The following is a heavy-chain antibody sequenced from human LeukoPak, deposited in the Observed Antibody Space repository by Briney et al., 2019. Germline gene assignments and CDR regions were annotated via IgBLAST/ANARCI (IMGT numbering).Heavy chain of an antibody. CDR1: GKTLSDLS. CDR2: FDPEDGER. J-gene: IGHJ4*02. CDR3: VTGFTTMAVDYFDY. Sequence: ASVKVSCKVSGKTLSDLSIHWLRQPPGKGLEWLGGFDPEDGERIYAQVFQGRVTMTEDTSIDTAYMELSSLRSEDTAVYYCVTGFTTMAVDYFDYWGQGTLVTVSP. D-gene: IGHD5-18*01. V-gene: IGHV1-24*01.